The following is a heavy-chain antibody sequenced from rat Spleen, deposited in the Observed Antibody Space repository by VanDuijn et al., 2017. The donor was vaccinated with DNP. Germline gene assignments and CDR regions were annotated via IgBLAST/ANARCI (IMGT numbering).Heavy chain of an antibody. CDR2: ISYSGST. Sequence: EVQLQESGPGLVKPSQSLSLTCSVTGYSITSNYWGWIRKFPGNKMEWIGHISYSGSTNYNPSLISRISITRDTSKNQFFLQLNSVTIEDTATYYCSRWPGYNPPYAMDAWGQGTSVTVSS. CDR3: SRWPGYNPPYAMDA. CDR1: GYSITSNY. J-gene: IGHJ4*01. V-gene: IGHV3-1*01. D-gene: IGHD1-4*01.